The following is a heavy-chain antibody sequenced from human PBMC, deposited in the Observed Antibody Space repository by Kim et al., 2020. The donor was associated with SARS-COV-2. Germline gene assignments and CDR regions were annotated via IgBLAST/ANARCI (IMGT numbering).Heavy chain of an antibody. CDR3: ARDLYGDYGTYYFDY. CDR2: INHSGST. J-gene: IGHJ4*02. Sequence: SETLSLTCAVYGGSFSGYYWSWIRQPPGKGLEWIGEINHSGSTNYNPSLKSRVTISVDTSKNQFSLKLSSVTAADTAVYYCARDLYGDYGTYYFDYWGQGTLVTVSS. CDR1: GGSFSGYY. D-gene: IGHD4-17*01. V-gene: IGHV4-34*01.